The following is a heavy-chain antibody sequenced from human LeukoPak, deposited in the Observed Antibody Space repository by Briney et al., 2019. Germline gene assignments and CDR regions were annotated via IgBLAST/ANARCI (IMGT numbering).Heavy chain of an antibody. CDR2: IIPIFGTA. CDR1: EGTFSSYA. V-gene: IGHV1-69*05. D-gene: IGHD1-14*01. CDR3: ARGRKTASIYYYYMDV. Sequence: SVKVSCKASEGTFSSYAIIWVRQAPGQGLEWMGGIIPIFGTANYAQKFQGRVTITTDESTSTAYMELSSLRSEDTAVYYCARGRKTASIYYYYMDVWGKGTTVTVSS. J-gene: IGHJ6*03.